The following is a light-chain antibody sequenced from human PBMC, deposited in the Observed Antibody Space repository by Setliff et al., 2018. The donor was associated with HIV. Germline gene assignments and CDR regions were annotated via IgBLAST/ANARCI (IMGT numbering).Light chain of an antibody. Sequence: QSVLTQPASVSGSPGQSITVSCTGTSSDVGAYNYVSWYQQHPGKAPKLLIYEVSNRPSWVSNRFSGSKSGNTASLTISGLQPEDEADYFCSSYTSSSTRVFGTGTKVTVL. J-gene: IGLJ1*01. CDR1: SSDVGAYNY. CDR3: SSYTSSSTRV. V-gene: IGLV2-14*01. CDR2: EVS.